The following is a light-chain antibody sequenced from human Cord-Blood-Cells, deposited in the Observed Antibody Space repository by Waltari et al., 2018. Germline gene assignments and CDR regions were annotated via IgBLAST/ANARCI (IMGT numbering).Light chain of an antibody. J-gene: IGKJ1*01. CDR1: QSVSSY. Sequence: EIVLTQSPATLSLFPGERATLSCRASQSVSSYLAWYQQKPGQAPRHLIYDASNRATGIPARFSGSGSGTDFTLTISSLEPEDFAVYYCQQRSNWPTFGQGTKVEIK. V-gene: IGKV3-11*01. CDR2: DAS. CDR3: QQRSNWPT.